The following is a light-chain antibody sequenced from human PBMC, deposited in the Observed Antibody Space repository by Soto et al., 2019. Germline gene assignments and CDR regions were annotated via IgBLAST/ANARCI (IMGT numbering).Light chain of an antibody. Sequence: EIQMTQSPSTLSASVGDRATITCRASQSISSWLAWYQQKPGKAPKLLIYNASSLASGVPSRFSGSGSGTEFTLTISMLQPDDFATYYCQQYNSYLTFGQGTKVEIK. J-gene: IGKJ1*01. CDR1: QSISSW. CDR2: NAS. CDR3: QQYNSYLT. V-gene: IGKV1-5*03.